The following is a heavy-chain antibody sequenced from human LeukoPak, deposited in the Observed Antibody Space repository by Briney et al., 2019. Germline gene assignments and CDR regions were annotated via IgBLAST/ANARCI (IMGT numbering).Heavy chain of an antibody. J-gene: IGHJ4*02. V-gene: IGHV3-30*03. CDR3: ATDGYCSGGNCYAGHFHY. Sequence: GGPLRLSCAASEFSFRSYGMNWVRQAPGKGLEWVALISYDGTNDYYVDPVRGRFTVSRDNSKNTLSLQMNSLRCEDTALYYCATDGYCSGGNCYAGHFHYWGQGTLVTVSS. CDR1: EFSFRSYG. CDR2: ISYDGTND. D-gene: IGHD2-15*01.